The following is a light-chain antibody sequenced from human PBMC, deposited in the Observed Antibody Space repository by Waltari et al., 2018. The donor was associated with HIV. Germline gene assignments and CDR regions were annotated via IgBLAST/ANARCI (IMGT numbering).Light chain of an antibody. CDR2: AAS. J-gene: IGKJ3*01. Sequence: DIQLTQSPSFMSVSVGDRVTITCRASQGIGSNLAWYRQNPGQAPRLLIFAASTLESGVPSRFSGSGSGTEFALTIKSLQPEDFATYYCQHLNTYPLFTFGPGTTVDIK. CDR3: QHLNTYPLFT. V-gene: IGKV1-9*01. CDR1: QGIGSN.